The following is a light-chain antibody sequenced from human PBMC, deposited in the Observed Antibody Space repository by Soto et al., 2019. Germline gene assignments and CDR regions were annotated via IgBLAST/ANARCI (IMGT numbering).Light chain of an antibody. CDR1: QTVRNNY. J-gene: IGKJ1*01. V-gene: IGKV3-20*01. Sequence: EVLLTQSPDTLSLSRRERATLSCRASQTVRNNYLAWYQQKPGQAPRLLIYGASSRATGIPDRFSGSGSGTDFTLTISRLEPEDFAVYYCQQYGSSPPWTFGQGSKVDI. CDR2: GAS. CDR3: QQYGSSPPWT.